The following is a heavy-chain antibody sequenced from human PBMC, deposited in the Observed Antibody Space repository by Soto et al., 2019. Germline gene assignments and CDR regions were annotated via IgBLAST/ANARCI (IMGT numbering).Heavy chain of an antibody. Sequence: SETLSLTCAVYGGSFSGYYWSWIRQPPGKGLEWIGEINHSGSTNYNPSLKSRVTISVDTSKNQFSLKLSSVTAADTAVYYCARNVLARIRYNWNVHFYYYYYGMDVWGQGTTVTVSS. D-gene: IGHD1-20*01. CDR3: ARNVLARIRYNWNVHFYYYYYGMDV. J-gene: IGHJ6*02. CDR1: GGSFSGYY. V-gene: IGHV4-34*01. CDR2: INHSGST.